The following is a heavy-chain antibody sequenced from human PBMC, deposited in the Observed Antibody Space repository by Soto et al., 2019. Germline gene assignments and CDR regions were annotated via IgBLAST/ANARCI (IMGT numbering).Heavy chain of an antibody. CDR2: IYYTGST. V-gene: IGHV4-31*03. CDR1: GVSISNDVYY. Sequence: SETLSLTCTVSGVSISNDVYYWTWIRQYPGKGLEWVGYIYYTGSTYYNPSLTSRVMMSVDTSKNQFSLKLSSVTAADTAVYYCARGDIVVVVAATVDDAFDIWGQGTMVT. D-gene: IGHD2-15*01. J-gene: IGHJ3*02. CDR3: ARGDIVVVVAATVDDAFDI.